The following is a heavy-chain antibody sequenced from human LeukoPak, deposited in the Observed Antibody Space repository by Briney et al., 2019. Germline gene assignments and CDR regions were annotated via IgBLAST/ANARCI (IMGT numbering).Heavy chain of an antibody. J-gene: IGHJ4*02. CDR2: IYHSGST. Sequence: SETLSLTCTVSGYSISSGYYWGWIRQPPGKGLEWIGSIYHSGSTYYNPSLKSRVTISVDTSKNQFSLKLSSVTAADTAVYYCARDVLLWFGELLPRTFDYWGQGTLVTVSS. D-gene: IGHD3-10*01. CDR3: ARDVLLWFGELLPRTFDY. CDR1: GYSISSGYY. V-gene: IGHV4-38-2*02.